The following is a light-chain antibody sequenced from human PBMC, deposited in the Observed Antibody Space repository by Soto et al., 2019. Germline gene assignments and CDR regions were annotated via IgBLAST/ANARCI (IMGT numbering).Light chain of an antibody. J-gene: IGKJ2*01. CDR2: GAS. V-gene: IGKV3-15*01. CDR3: QQYNSYPYT. Sequence: EIVMTQSPVTLSVSPGERATLSCRASQSVSSNLAWYQQKPGQAPRLLIYGASTRATGIPARFSGSGSGTEFTLTISSLQPDDFATYYCQQYNSYPYTFGQGTKLEIK. CDR1: QSVSSN.